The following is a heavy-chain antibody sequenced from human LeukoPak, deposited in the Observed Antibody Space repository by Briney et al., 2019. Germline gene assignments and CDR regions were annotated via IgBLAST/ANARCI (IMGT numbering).Heavy chain of an antibody. V-gene: IGHV1-3*03. Sequence: ASVKVSCKASGYTFTSYAMHWVRQAPGQRLEWMGWINAGNGNTKYSLEFQGRVTITRDTSASTAYMELSSLRSEDMAVYYCAREDYDSSSGFDYWGQGTLVTVSS. CDR2: INAGNGNT. CDR1: GYTFTSYA. J-gene: IGHJ4*02. CDR3: AREDYDSSSGFDY. D-gene: IGHD3-22*01.